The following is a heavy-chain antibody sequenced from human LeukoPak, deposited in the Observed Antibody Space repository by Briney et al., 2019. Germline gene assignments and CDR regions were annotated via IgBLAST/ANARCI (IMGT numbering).Heavy chain of an antibody. D-gene: IGHD6-19*01. CDR1: GGTFSSYA. J-gene: IGHJ4*02. CDR2: IISIFGTA. V-gene: IGHV1-69*05. Sequence: SVKVSCKASGGTFSSYAISWVRQAPGQGLEWMGRIISIFGTANYAQKFQGRVTITTDESTNTAYMELSSLRSEDTAVYYCARGNWDSSGWYYDYWGQGTLVTVSS. CDR3: ARGNWDSSGWYYDY.